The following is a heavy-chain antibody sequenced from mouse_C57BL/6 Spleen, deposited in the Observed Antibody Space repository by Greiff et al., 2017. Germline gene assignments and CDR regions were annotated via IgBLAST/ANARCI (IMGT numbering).Heavy chain of an antibody. V-gene: IGHV14-2*01. D-gene: IGHD2-1*01. Sequence: VQLQQPGAELVKPGASVKLSCTASGFNIKDYYMHWVKQRTEQGLAWIGRIDPEDGDTKYAPNFQGKATIPADTSSNTAYLQLSSLTSEDTAVYYCARSIYYGNPAMDDWGQGTSVTVSS. CDR3: ARSIYYGNPAMDD. CDR1: GFNIKDYY. J-gene: IGHJ4*01. CDR2: IDPEDGDT.